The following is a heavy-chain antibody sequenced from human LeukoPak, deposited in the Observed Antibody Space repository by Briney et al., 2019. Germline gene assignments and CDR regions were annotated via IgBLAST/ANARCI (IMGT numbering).Heavy chain of an antibody. J-gene: IGHJ4*02. Sequence: PGGSLRLSCAASGFSFSTFGMHWARRAPGKGQEWVAVIWNDGSKKFYAESVKGRFTISRDNSQNTLYLQMNRLRAEDTAVYYCGRDSLGGDYWGQGTLVTVPS. CDR1: GFSFSTFG. CDR2: IWNDGSKK. V-gene: IGHV3-33*08. CDR3: GRDSLGGDY. D-gene: IGHD3-16*01.